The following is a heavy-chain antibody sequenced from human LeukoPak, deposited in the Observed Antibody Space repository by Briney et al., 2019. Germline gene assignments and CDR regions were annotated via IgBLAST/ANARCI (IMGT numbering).Heavy chain of an antibody. Sequence: SETLSLTCTVSGGSISSYYWSWIRQPPGKGLEWIGYIYYSGSTNYNPSLKSRVTISVDTSKNQLSLKLSSVTAADTAVYYCARAECRPRDGYSPLDYWGQGTLVTVSS. CDR3: ARAECRPRDGYSPLDY. J-gene: IGHJ4*02. V-gene: IGHV4-59*01. CDR1: GGSISSYY. D-gene: IGHD5-24*01. CDR2: IYYSGST.